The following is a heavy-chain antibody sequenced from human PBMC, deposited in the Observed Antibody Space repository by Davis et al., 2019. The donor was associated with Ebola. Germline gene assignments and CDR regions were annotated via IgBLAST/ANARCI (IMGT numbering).Heavy chain of an antibody. V-gene: IGHV1-46*01. J-gene: IGHJ4*02. CDR3: ATLGLQL. D-gene: IGHD6-13*01. Sequence: ASVKVSCKASGYTFTSYYMHWVRQAPGQGLEWMGMINPNDGRTIYAQKFQGRVTVTRDTSTTTVYMDLSSLTSEDTAVYYYATLGLQLWGQGTLVTVSS. CDR1: GYTFTSYY. CDR2: INPNDGRT.